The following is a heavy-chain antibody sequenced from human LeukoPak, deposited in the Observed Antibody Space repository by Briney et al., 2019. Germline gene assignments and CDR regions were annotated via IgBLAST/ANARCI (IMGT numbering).Heavy chain of an antibody. CDR2: ISNDGSRK. D-gene: IGHD3-3*01. CDR3: ARDRAWNYFDY. CDR1: GFTFSRHV. Sequence: GRSLRLSCAPSGFTFSRHVMHWVRQAPGKGLEWVAIISNDGSRKYYAHSVEGRFTISRDNSKNTLYLQMDSLRAEDTAVYYCARDRAWNYFDYWGQGTLVTVSS. J-gene: IGHJ4*02. V-gene: IGHV3-30*03.